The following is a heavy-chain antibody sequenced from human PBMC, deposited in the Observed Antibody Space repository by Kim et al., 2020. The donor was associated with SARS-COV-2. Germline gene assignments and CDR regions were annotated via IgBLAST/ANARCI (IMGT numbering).Heavy chain of an antibody. Sequence: GGSLRLSCAASGFTFSAYAMHWVRQAPGKGLEWVTFTSYDGSSDSYGASVKGRFTVSRDNSKNTLYLQMDKVRPEDTAVYFCARDRGANGWLTADHWGQGTLVTVSS. D-gene: IGHD2-8*01. CDR3: ARDRGANGWLTADH. CDR1: GFTFSAYA. J-gene: IGHJ4*02. CDR2: TSYDGSSD. V-gene: IGHV3-30-3*01.